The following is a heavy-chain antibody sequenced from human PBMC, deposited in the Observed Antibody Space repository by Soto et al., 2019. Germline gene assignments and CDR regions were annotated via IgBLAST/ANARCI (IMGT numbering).Heavy chain of an antibody. J-gene: IGHJ4*02. D-gene: IGHD2-15*01. Sequence: EVQLLESGGGLVQPGGSLRLSCAASGFTFSSYAMSWVRQAPGKGLEWVSGISGSGGSTYYADSVKGRFTISRDNSKNTLYLQMNSLRAEDTAVYYCANGCGGTCYSRIHYWGQGTLVTVSS. CDR1: GFTFSSYA. V-gene: IGHV3-23*01. CDR3: ANGCGGTCYSRIHY. CDR2: ISGSGGST.